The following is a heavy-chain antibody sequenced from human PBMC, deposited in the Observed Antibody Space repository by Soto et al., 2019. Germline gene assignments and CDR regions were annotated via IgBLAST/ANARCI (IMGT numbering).Heavy chain of an antibody. D-gene: IGHD3-9*01. V-gene: IGHV4-4*02. J-gene: IGHJ6*02. CDR2: IYHSGST. CDR1: GGSISSSNW. Sequence: NPSETQSLTCAVSGGSISSSNWWSWVRQPPGKGLEWIGEIYHSGSTNYNPSLKSRVTISVDKSKNQFSLKLSSVTAADTAVYYCARGEPYYDILTGYYGYYYGMDVWGQGTTVT. CDR3: ARGEPYYDILTGYYGYYYGMDV.